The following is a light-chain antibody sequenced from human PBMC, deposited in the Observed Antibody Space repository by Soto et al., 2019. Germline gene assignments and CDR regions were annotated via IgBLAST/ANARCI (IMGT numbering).Light chain of an antibody. CDR2: GAS. V-gene: IGKV3D-20*02. Sequence: EIVLTQSPGTLSLSPGERATLSCRASQSVSSSYLAWYQQKPGQAPRLVIYGASRRATGIPDRFSGSGSGTDFTLTISRLEPEDFAVYYCQQRSNWWTFGPGTKVEIK. CDR1: QSVSSSY. CDR3: QQRSNWWT. J-gene: IGKJ1*01.